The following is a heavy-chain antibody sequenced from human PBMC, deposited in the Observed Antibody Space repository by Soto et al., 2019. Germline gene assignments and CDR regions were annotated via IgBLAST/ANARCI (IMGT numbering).Heavy chain of an antibody. V-gene: IGHV4-38-2*02. Sequence: SETLSLTCAVSGYSISSGYYWGWIRQPPGKGLEWIGSIYHSGSTYYNPSLKSRVTISVDTSKNQFSLKLSSVTAADTAVYYCARDNGYDILTGPMGGWFDPWGQGTLVTSPQ. CDR2: IYHSGST. D-gene: IGHD3-9*01. CDR3: ARDNGYDILTGPMGGWFDP. J-gene: IGHJ5*02. CDR1: GYSISSGYY.